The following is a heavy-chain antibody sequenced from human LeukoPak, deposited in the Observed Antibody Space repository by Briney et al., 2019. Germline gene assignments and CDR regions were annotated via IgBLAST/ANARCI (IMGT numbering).Heavy chain of an antibody. CDR1: GGSISSSTYY. Sequence: WETLSLTCTVSGGSISSSTYYWGWIRQPPGKGLEWIASIYYTGSTNYNPSLKSRVTISVDTSKNQFSLKLSSVTAADTAVYYCARSRKYGAVTTYSWFDPWGQGTLVIVSS. V-gene: IGHV4-39*01. CDR3: ARSRKYGAVTTYSWFDP. D-gene: IGHD4-17*01. CDR2: IYYTGST. J-gene: IGHJ5*02.